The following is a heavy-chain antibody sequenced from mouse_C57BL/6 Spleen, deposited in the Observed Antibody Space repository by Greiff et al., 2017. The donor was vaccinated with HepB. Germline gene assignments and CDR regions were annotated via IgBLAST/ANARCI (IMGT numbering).Heavy chain of an antibody. CDR1: GYAFTNYL. CDR3: AREGNWD. D-gene: IGHD4-1*01. V-gene: IGHV1-54*01. J-gene: IGHJ2*01. Sequence: VKLMESGAELVRPGTSVKVSCKASGYAFTNYLIEWVKQRPGQGLEWIGVINPGSGGTNYNEKFKGKATLTADKSSSTAYMQLSSLTSEDSAVFFCAREGNWDWGQGTTLTVSS. CDR2: INPGSGGT.